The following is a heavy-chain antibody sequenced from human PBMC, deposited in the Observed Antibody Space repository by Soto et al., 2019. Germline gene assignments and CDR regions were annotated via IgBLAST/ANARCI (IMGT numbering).Heavy chain of an antibody. D-gene: IGHD6-13*01. CDR1: GGTFTSTA. CDR2: IIPVLGTP. CDR3: ASSAGLDHLLNYYGLNV. Sequence: QMLLVQSSAEVKKPGSSVKVSCKASGGTFTSTAFSWVRQAPGQGLEWMGGIIPVLGTPNYAQKFQARLTVTGDASTTKVHMELRSLRSDDTAVYYCASSAGLDHLLNYYGLNVWGQGTTVTVSS. J-gene: IGHJ6*02. V-gene: IGHV1-69*01.